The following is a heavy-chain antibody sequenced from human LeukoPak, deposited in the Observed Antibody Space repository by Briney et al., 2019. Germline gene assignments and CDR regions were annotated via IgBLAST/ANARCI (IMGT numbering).Heavy chain of an antibody. Sequence: GGSLRLSCAPSGFTFAMSWVRQAPGKGLEWVSAISGSGGSTYYADSVKGRFTISRDNSKNTLYLQMNSLRAEDTAVYYCAKDLRVAAAGRPDYWGQGTLVTVSS. D-gene: IGHD6-13*01. V-gene: IGHV3-23*01. CDR3: AKDLRVAAAGRPDY. J-gene: IGHJ4*02. CDR1: GFTFA. CDR2: ISGSGGST.